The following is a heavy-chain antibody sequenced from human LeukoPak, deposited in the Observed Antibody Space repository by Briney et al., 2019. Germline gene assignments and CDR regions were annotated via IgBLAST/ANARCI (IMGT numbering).Heavy chain of an antibody. D-gene: IGHD4-17*01. CDR1: GYTFTSYY. CDR2: INPSGGST. CDR3: ARDLTTDASRFYYYGMGV. Sequence: ASVKVSCKASGYTFTSYYMHWVRQAPGQGLEWMGIINPSGGSTSYAQKFQGRVTMTRDTSTSTVYMELSSLRSEDTAVYYCARDLTTDASRFYYYGMGVWGQGTTVTVSS. V-gene: IGHV1-46*01. J-gene: IGHJ6*02.